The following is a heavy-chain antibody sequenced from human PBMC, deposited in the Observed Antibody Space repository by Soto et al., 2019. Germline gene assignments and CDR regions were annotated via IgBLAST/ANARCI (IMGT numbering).Heavy chain of an antibody. V-gene: IGHV3-21*01. D-gene: IGHD3-10*01. J-gene: IGHJ6*02. CDR1: GFTFSSYS. CDR3: ARDHQYGRAYYYYGMDV. Sequence: EVQLVESGGGLGKPRGSLRLSCAASGFTFSSYSMNWVRQAPGKGLEWVSSISSSSSYIYYADSVKGRFTISSDNAKNSLYLQINSPRAEDTAVYYYARDHQYGRAYYYYGMDVWGQGTTVTVSS. CDR2: ISSSSSYI.